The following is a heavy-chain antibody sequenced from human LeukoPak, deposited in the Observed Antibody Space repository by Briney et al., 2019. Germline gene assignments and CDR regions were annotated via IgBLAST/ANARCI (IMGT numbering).Heavy chain of an antibody. CDR2: IYTSGST. D-gene: IGHD5-12*01. CDR3: AITSGGVALTDY. Sequence: SETLSLTCTVSGGSISSYYGIWIRQPAGKGLEWIGRIYTSGSTNYNPSRKSRDTMSVATSKNQFPLKLSSVTAADTAVYYCAITSGGVALTDYWGQGTLVTVSS. J-gene: IGHJ4*02. CDR1: GGSISSYY. V-gene: IGHV4-4*07.